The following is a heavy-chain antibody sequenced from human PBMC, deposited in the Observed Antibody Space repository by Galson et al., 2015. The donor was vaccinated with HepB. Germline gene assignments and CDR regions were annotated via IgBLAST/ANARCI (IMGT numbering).Heavy chain of an antibody. CDR3: TTLLGYCSGGSCYSLHYYYMDV. CDR1: GFTFSGSA. CDR2: IRSKANSYAT. V-gene: IGHV3-73*01. D-gene: IGHD2-15*01. J-gene: IGHJ6*03. Sequence: SLRLSCAASGFTFSGSAMHWVRQASGKGLEWVGRIRSKANSYATAYAASVKGRFTISRDDSKNTAYLQMNSLKTEDTAVYYCTTLLGYCSGGSCYSLHYYYMDVWGKGTTVTVSS.